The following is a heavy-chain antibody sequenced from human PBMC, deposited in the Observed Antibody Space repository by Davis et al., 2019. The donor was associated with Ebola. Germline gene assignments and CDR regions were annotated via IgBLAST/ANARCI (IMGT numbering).Heavy chain of an antibody. CDR3: ARGHNYAHEY. J-gene: IGHJ4*02. Sequence: ASVTVSCKASGYTFTDYNIHWMRPAPGQGLEWLGRVILKSGATNYAQKFQGRVTMTRDTSISTVYMELSSLRYDDTADYYCARGHNYAHEYWGQGTLVTVSP. CDR2: VILKSGAT. D-gene: IGHD4-11*01. V-gene: IGHV1-2*06. CDR1: GYTFTDYN.